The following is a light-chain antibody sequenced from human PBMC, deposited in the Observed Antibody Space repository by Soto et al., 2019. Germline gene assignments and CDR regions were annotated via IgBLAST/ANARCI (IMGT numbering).Light chain of an antibody. Sequence: QSVLTQPPSVSGAPGQRVTIPCTGSSSNIGAGHDVHWYQHLPGTAPKLLIYGNSNRPSGVPDRFSGSKSGTSASLAITGLQAEDDADYYCQSYDSSLSGSEVFGTGTKLTVL. CDR3: QSYDSSLSGSEV. V-gene: IGLV1-40*01. J-gene: IGLJ1*01. CDR2: GNS. CDR1: SSNIGAGHD.